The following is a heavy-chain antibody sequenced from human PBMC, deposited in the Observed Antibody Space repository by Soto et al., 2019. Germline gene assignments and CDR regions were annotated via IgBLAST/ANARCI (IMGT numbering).Heavy chain of an antibody. D-gene: IGHD2-2*01. V-gene: IGHV3-30-3*01. CDR2: ISYDGSNK. Sequence: QVQLVESGGGVVQPGRSLRLSCAASEFTFSSYAMHWVRQAPGKGLEWVAVISYDGSNKYYADSVKGRFTISRDNSKNTLYLQMNSLRAEDTAVYYCARASGGGSSSFDYWGQGTLVTVSS. J-gene: IGHJ4*02. CDR1: EFTFSSYA. CDR3: ARASGGGSSSFDY.